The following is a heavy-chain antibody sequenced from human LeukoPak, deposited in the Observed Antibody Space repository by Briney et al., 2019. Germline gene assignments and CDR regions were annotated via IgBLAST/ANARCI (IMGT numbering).Heavy chain of an antibody. J-gene: IGHJ4*02. CDR3: ARIDYGDYAD. CDR1: AFSFSSYS. Sequence: GGSLRLSCAASAFSFSSYSMNWVRQAPGKGLEWVSYISSSSSTIYYADSVKGRFTISRDNAKNSLYLQMNGLRAEDTAVYYCARIDYGDYADWGQGTLVTVSS. D-gene: IGHD4-17*01. V-gene: IGHV3-48*01. CDR2: ISSSSSTI.